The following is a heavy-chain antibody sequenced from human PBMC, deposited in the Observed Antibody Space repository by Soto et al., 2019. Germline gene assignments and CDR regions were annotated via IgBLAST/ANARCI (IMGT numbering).Heavy chain of an antibody. CDR1: SGSISHYY. J-gene: IGHJ4*02. D-gene: IGHD3-3*01. CDR3: ARDFAYFDS. CDR2: IFTSGST. Sequence: SETLSLTCTVSSGSISHYYWSWIRQPAGKGLEWIGRIFTSGSTNYNPSLKGRVTMSIDTAKNQFSLKLSSVTAADTAMYFCARDFAYFDSWGQGTLVTVSS. V-gene: IGHV4-4*07.